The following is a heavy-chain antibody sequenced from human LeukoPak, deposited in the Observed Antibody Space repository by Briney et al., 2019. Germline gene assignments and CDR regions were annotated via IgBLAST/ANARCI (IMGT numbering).Heavy chain of an antibody. V-gene: IGHV3-30*04. D-gene: IGHD3-10*01. Sequence: GGSLRLSCAPSGFIFSSYAMHWLRRAPGKGLEWVAVISYDGSNKYYADSVKGRFTISRDNSKHTLYLQMNSLRPEDTAVYYCARDPYGSGSYCPGDYWGQGTLVTVSS. CDR3: ARDPYGSGSYCPGDY. CDR2: ISYDGSNK. CDR1: GFIFSSYA. J-gene: IGHJ4*02.